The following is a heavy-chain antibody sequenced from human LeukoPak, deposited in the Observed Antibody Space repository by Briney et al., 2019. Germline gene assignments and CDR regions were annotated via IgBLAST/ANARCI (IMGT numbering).Heavy chain of an antibody. CDR2: ISSSSSTI. CDR3: ARDRLPDYYGSGRGDRFDY. D-gene: IGHD3-10*01. V-gene: IGHV3-48*04. CDR1: GFTFSSYR. J-gene: IGHJ4*02. Sequence: PGGSLRLSCAASGFTFSSYRMNWVRQAPGKGLEWVSYISSSSSTIYYADSVKGRFTISRDNAKNSLYLQMNSLRAEDTAVYYCARDRLPDYYGSGRGDRFDYWGQGTLVTVSS.